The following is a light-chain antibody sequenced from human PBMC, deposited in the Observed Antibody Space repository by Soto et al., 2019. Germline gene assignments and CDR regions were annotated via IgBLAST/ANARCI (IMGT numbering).Light chain of an antibody. V-gene: IGKV3-15*01. CDR3: QQYNNWPPIT. CDR2: DAS. J-gene: IGKJ5*01. CDR1: QSVSSN. Sequence: EIVMTQSPATLSVSPGERATLSCRASQSVSSNLAWYQQKPGQAPRLLMYDASTRATAIPDRFSGSGSGTEFTLTISSLQSEDFAVYYCQQYNNWPPITFGQGTRLEIK.